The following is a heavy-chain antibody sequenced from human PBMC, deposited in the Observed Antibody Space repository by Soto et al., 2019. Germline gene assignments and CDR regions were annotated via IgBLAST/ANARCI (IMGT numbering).Heavy chain of an antibody. CDR2: ISSRGDT. J-gene: IGHJ6*02. Sequence: PWGSLRLSCAASGFSFSTYSMNWVRQAPGKGLEWVSSISSRGDTYYADSVKGRFTISRDNAKNSVSLQMDSLRAEDAAIYYCAREETAWPLAYGLDVWGQGTTVTVSS. V-gene: IGHV3-21*01. CDR3: AREETAWPLAYGLDV. CDR1: GFSFSTYS. D-gene: IGHD2-21*02.